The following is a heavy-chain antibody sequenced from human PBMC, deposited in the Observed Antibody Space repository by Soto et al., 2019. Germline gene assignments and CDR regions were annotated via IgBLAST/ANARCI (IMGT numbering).Heavy chain of an antibody. CDR1: GGSISSYY. J-gene: IGHJ1*01. V-gene: IGHV4-59*08. Sequence: PSETLSLTCTVSGGSISSYYWSWIRQPPGKGLEWIGYIYYSGSTNYNPSLKSRVTISVDTSKNQFSLKLSSVTAADTAVYYCARHGPDYGDYEFFFQHWGQGTLVTVSS. CDR2: IYYSGST. CDR3: ARHGPDYGDYEFFFQH. D-gene: IGHD4-17*01.